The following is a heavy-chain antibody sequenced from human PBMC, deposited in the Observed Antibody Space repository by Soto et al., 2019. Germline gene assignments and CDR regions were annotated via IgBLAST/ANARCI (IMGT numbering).Heavy chain of an antibody. V-gene: IGHV3-21*01. CDR2: ISSSSSYI. Sequence: PGGSLRLSCAASVFTFITYNMNWVRQAPGKGLEWVSSISSSSSYIYYADSVKGRFTISRDNAKNSLYLQMDSLRAEDTAVYYCARDYDFWSGRGGMDVWGQGTTVTVSS. J-gene: IGHJ6*02. CDR3: ARDYDFWSGRGGMDV. CDR1: VFTFITYN. D-gene: IGHD3-3*01.